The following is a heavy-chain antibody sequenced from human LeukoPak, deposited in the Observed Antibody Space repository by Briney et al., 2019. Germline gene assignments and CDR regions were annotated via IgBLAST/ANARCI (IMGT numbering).Heavy chain of an antibody. Sequence: SETLSLTCAVSGGSISSGGYSWSWIRQPPGKGLEWIGDIYHNGNTYYNPSLKSRVTISLDRSKNQFSLKLSSVTAADTAVYYCARRVPAAMGYYFDYWGQGTLVTVSS. CDR1: GGSISSGGYS. CDR3: ARRVPAAMGYYFDY. V-gene: IGHV4-30-2*01. J-gene: IGHJ4*02. CDR2: IYHNGNT. D-gene: IGHD2-2*01.